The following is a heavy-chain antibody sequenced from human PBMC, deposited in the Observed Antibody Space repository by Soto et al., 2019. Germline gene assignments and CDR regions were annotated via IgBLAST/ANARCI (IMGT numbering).Heavy chain of an antibody. Sequence: QVQLVQSGAAVKKPGSSVKVSCKASGGTFSSYAISWVRQAPGQGLEWMGGIIPIFGTANYAQKFQGRVTITADKSTSTAYMELSSLRSEDTAVYYCARDHGYRSCWTNAFDIWGQGTMVTVSS. CDR1: GGTFSSYA. J-gene: IGHJ3*02. V-gene: IGHV1-69*06. D-gene: IGHD6-19*01. CDR3: ARDHGYRSCWTNAFDI. CDR2: IIPIFGTA.